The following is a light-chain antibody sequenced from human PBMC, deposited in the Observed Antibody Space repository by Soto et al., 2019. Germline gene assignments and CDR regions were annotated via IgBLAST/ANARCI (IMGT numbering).Light chain of an antibody. Sequence: AIRMTQSPSSLSASTGDRVTITCRASQGISSYLAWYQQKPGKAPKLLIYAASTLQSGVPSRFSGSGSGTDFTLTISSLQSEDFATYYCQQYYSYPLFFGGGTKVEIK. CDR3: QQYYSYPLF. CDR1: QGISSY. J-gene: IGKJ4*01. CDR2: AAS. V-gene: IGKV1-8*01.